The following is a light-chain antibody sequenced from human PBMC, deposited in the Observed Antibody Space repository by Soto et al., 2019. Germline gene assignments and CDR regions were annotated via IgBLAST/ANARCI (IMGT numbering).Light chain of an antibody. Sequence: QSALTQPASVSGSPGQSITISCTGTSSDVGFYNYVSWYQHHPGKAPKLMIYDVSNRPSGVSDRFSGSKSGNTASLTISGLQADDEADYYCSSYTSTNTRFVFGTGTKVTVL. J-gene: IGLJ1*01. CDR3: SSYTSTNTRFV. CDR2: DVS. CDR1: SSDVGFYNY. V-gene: IGLV2-14*03.